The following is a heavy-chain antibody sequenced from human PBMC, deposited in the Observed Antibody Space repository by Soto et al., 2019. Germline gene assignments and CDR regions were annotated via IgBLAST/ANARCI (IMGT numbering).Heavy chain of an antibody. D-gene: IGHD2-21*02. V-gene: IGHV4-31*03. Sequence: SETLSLTCTVSGFSISSGGYYWIWIRQHPGKGLEWIGYIYHSGTTYYNPSLKSRVTISVDTSKNQFSLKLNSVTAADTAVYYCARDLWGYCGTDCYPLDVWGQGTTVTVSS. J-gene: IGHJ6*02. CDR1: GFSISSGGYY. CDR3: ARDLWGYCGTDCYPLDV. CDR2: IYHSGTT.